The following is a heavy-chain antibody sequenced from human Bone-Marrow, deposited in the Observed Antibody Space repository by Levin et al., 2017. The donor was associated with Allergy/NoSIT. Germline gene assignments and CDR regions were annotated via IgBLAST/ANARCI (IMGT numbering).Heavy chain of an antibody. CDR1: GGSISSYY. CDR2: IYYSGST. V-gene: IGHV4-59*01. CDR3: ARVWWDYDYIWGSYRPMDYFDY. D-gene: IGHD3-16*02. J-gene: IGHJ4*02. Sequence: GSLRLSCTVSGGSISSYYWSWIRQPPGKGLEWIGYIYYSGSTNYNPSLKSRVTISVDTSKNQFSLKLSSVTAADTAVYYCARVWWDYDYIWGSYRPMDYFDYWGQGTLVTVSS.